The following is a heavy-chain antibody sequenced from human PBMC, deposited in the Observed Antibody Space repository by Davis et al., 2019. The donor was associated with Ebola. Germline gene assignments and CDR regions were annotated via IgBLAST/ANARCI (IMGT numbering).Heavy chain of an antibody. CDR3: ARYCHYTDCSYFDC. Sequence: GESLKISCAASGFTFISYDMSWVRQVPGQGLEWVSTISTNEDHTHYSDSVKGRFTISRDNSKNTLYLQMNSLRAEDTATYYCARYCHYTDCSYFDCWGQGTMVAVSS. J-gene: IGHJ4*02. D-gene: IGHD2-15*01. V-gene: IGHV3-23*01. CDR2: ISTNEDHT. CDR1: GFTFISYD.